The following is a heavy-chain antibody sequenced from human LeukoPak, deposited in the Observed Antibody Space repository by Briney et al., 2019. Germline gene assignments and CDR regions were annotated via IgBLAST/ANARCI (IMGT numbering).Heavy chain of an antibody. Sequence: GGSLRLSCAASGFTFSSYAMSWVRQAPTKGLEWVANIKYDGSDKRCVDSVKGRLTVSRDDANNSLYLQMNSLRAEDTAVYYCVRGGGSFDSWGQGTLVTVSS. CDR2: IKYDGSDK. J-gene: IGHJ4*02. D-gene: IGHD3-16*01. CDR3: VRGGGSFDS. V-gene: IGHV3-7*04. CDR1: GFTFSSYA.